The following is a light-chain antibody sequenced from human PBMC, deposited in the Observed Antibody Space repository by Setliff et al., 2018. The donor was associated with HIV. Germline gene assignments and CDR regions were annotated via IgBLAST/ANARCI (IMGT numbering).Light chain of an antibody. CDR2: DVY. V-gene: IGLV2-11*01. J-gene: IGLJ1*01. Sequence: QSVLTQPASVSGSPGQSITISCTGTSSDVGAYSFVSWYQQHPGKAPKLIIYDVYRRPSGVPDRFSGSKSGDTASLTISGLQSEDEADYYCCSYAGTDTYIFGSGTKVTVL. CDR1: SSDVGAYSF. CDR3: CSYAGTDTYI.